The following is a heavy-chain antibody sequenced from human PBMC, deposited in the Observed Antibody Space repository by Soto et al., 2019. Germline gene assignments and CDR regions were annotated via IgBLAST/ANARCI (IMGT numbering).Heavy chain of an antibody. CDR2: ITADGSSA. J-gene: IGHJ3*02. CDR3: ADLFAGFDI. V-gene: IGHV3-74*01. CDR1: GFTFSSHW. Sequence: PGGSLRLSCVASGFTFSSHWMHWVRQVPGKGLVWVAHITADGSSATYADSVKGRFTISRDNAKNTLYLQMNTLRVEDTAVYYCADLFAGFDIWGQGTMVTGSS.